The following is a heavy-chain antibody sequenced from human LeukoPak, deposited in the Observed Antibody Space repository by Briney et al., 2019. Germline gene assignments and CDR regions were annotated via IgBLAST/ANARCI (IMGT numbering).Heavy chain of an antibody. CDR2: ISSSGSTI. D-gene: IGHD6-19*01. Sequence: GGSLRLSCAASGFTFSSYGMNWVRQAPGKGLEWVSYISSSGSTIYYADSVKGRFTISRDNAKNSLYLQMNSLRAEDTAVYYCARSGKAVAGRYYGMDVWGQGTTVTVSS. J-gene: IGHJ6*02. V-gene: IGHV3-48*03. CDR3: ARSGKAVAGRYYGMDV. CDR1: GFTFSSYG.